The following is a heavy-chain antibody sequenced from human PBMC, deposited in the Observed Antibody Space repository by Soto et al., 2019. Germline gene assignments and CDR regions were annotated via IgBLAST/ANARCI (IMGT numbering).Heavy chain of an antibody. D-gene: IGHD4-17*01. CDR1: GFTFSNNW. Sequence: PGGSLRLSCAASGFTFSNNWIRWVRQAPGKGLVWVSGIKSDGSSTTYADSVKGRFTISRDNAKNTLYLQMNSLRAEDTAVYYCASAAPFNYGGNSGFDFWGQGTLVTVSS. J-gene: IGHJ4*02. CDR3: ASAAPFNYGGNSGFDF. CDR2: IKSDGSST. V-gene: IGHV3-74*03.